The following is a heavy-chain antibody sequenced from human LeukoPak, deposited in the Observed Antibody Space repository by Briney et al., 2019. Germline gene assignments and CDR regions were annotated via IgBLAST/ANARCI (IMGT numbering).Heavy chain of an antibody. Sequence: SETLSLTCTVSGRSIRSVYWNWIRQSAGKGLEWIGRIYATDLTNYNPSLKSRVTLSVDMSKNELSLTLKSVTAADTAVYYCARGFGSGTSPIDLWGQGALVTVS. D-gene: IGHD3-10*01. CDR2: IYATDLT. J-gene: IGHJ5*02. V-gene: IGHV4-4*07. CDR1: GRSIRSVY. CDR3: ARGFGSGTSPIDL.